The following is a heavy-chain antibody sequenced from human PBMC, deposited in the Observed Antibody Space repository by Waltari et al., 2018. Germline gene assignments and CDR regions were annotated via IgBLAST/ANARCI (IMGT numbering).Heavy chain of an antibody. Sequence: QVQLQQWGAGLLKPSETLSLTCAVYGGSYSGYYWSWIRQPQGRGLEWIGEINHIGSTNSNPSRKCRFTISVDTSKNQFSLKLSSVTAADTAVYYCARGWAVVVPAAIGYGMDVWGQGTTVTVSS. V-gene: IGHV4-34*01. CDR1: GGSYSGYY. D-gene: IGHD2-2*01. CDR3: ARGWAVVVPAAIGYGMDV. CDR2: INHIGST. J-gene: IGHJ6*02.